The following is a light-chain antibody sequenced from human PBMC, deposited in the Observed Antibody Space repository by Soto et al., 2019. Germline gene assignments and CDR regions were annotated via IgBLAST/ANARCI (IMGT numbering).Light chain of an antibody. CDR2: XTS. CDR1: RHVSIY. Sequence: DLPLTPAPSSLAASVGDRLTMSCRASRHVSIYLNXYQHXTXKGTXXXVAXTSNLHIGVPSHFSGSGCGKEFTLRISSLEPDDGAAYYCQQRYPLPWFAQGTRVEI. J-gene: IGKJ5*01. V-gene: IGKV1-39*01. CDR3: QQRYPLPW.